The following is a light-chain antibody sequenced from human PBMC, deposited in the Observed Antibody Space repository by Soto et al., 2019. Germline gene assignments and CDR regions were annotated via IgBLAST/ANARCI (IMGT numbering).Light chain of an antibody. V-gene: IGKV1-5*01. CDR1: QSISSW. CDR2: DAS. Sequence: DIQMTQSPSTLSAFVGDRVTITCRASQSISSWLAWYQQKPGKAPKLLIYDASSLESGDPSRFSGSGSGTDFTLTISSLQPDDFATYYCQQYNGYSRTFGQGTRVEIK. J-gene: IGKJ1*01. CDR3: QQYNGYSRT.